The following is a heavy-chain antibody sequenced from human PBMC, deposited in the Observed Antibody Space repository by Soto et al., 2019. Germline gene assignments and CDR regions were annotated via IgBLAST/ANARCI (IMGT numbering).Heavy chain of an antibody. V-gene: IGHV3-30*01. CDR3: VKDLGYGNSFPRDY. CDR2: ISYDGSEK. CDR1: GFTFTTYA. J-gene: IGHJ4*02. D-gene: IGHD6-13*01. Sequence: HPGGSLRLSCATSGFTFTTYAMHWARQTPGKGLQWVAVISYDGSEKYYADSVKGRFSISRDNSKSTLYLQLNSLRVEDTAVYYCVKDLGYGNSFPRDYWGQGTLVTVSS.